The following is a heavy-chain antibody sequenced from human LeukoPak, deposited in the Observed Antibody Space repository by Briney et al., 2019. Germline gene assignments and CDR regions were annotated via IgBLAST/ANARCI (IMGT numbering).Heavy chain of an antibody. CDR1: GFPFDDYA. CDR3: VIDFGQTTAAIAY. D-gene: IGHD2-2*01. J-gene: IGHJ4*02. V-gene: IGHV3-9*01. Sequence: GGSLRLSCAASGFPFDDYAMHWDRQAPGKGLEWVSGIRWSTDSVGYADSVRGRFTISRDKAKNSLYLQMNSLRAEDTALYYCVIDFGQTTAAIAYWGQGTLVTVSS. CDR2: IRWSTDSV.